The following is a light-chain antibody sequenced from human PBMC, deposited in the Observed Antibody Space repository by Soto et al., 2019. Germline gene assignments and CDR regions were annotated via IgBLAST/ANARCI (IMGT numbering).Light chain of an antibody. Sequence: DIQMTQSPFTLSASVGDRVTITCRASQSISSWLAWYQQKPGKAPKILIYKASSLESGVPSRFSGSGSGTEFTLTISSLQPDDFATYYCQQYSSYSTFGQGTKVEIK. V-gene: IGKV1-5*03. CDR1: QSISSW. CDR3: QQYSSYST. J-gene: IGKJ1*01. CDR2: KAS.